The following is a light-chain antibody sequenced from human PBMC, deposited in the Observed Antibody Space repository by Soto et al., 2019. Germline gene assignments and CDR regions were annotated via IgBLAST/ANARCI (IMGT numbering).Light chain of an antibody. V-gene: IGKV1-5*01. CDR1: QSISSW. CDR2: DAS. J-gene: IGKJ1*01. CDR3: QHYNSYSEA. Sequence: DIQMTQSPSTLSASVGDRVTITCRASQSISSWLAWYQQKRGKAPKLLIYDASSLESGVPSRFSGSGSGTEFTLTISSLQPDDFATYYCQHYNSYSEAFGQGTKVDI.